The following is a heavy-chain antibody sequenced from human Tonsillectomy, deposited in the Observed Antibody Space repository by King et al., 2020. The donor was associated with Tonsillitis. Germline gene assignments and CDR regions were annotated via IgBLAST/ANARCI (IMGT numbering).Heavy chain of an antibody. CDR3: AKGQFGWELRYGMDV. D-gene: IGHD1-26*01. CDR1: GFTFDDYA. J-gene: IGHJ6*02. V-gene: IGHV3-9*01. CDR2: ISWNSGSI. Sequence: VQLVESGGGLVQPGRSLRLSCAASGFTFDDYAMHWVRQAPGKGLEWVSGISWNSGSIGYADSVKGRFTISRDNAKNSLYLQMNSLRAEDTALYYCAKGQFGWELRYGMDVWGQGTTVTVSS.